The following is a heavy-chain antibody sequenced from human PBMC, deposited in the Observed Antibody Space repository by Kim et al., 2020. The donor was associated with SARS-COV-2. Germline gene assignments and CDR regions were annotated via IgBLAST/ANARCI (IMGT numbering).Heavy chain of an antibody. D-gene: IGHD2-21*02. CDR2: IYYSGST. J-gene: IGHJ2*01. V-gene: IGHV4-59*13. CDR3: ARARDLGYFDL. CDR1: GGSISSYY. Sequence: SETLSLTCTVSGGSISSYYWSWIRQPPGKGLEWIGYIYYSGSTNYNPSLKSRVTISVDTSKNQFSLKLSSVTAADTAVYYCARARDLGYFDLWGRGTLVTVSS.